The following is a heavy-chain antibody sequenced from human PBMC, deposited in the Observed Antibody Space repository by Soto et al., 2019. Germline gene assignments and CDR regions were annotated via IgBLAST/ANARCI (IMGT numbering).Heavy chain of an antibody. CDR3: ARAYYYYYGMDV. J-gene: IGHJ6*02. CDR1: GFTFSSYW. CDR2: INSDGSST. V-gene: IGHV3-74*01. Sequence: EVQLVESGGGLVQPGGSLRLSCAASGFTFSSYWMHWVRQAPGKGLVWVSRINSDGSSTSYADSVKGRFTISRDNAKNRLYLQMNSLRAEDTAVYYCARAYYYYYGMDVWGQGTTVTVSS.